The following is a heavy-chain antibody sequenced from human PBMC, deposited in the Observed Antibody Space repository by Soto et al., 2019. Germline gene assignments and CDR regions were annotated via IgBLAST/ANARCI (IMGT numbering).Heavy chain of an antibody. CDR1: GFTFSSSA. CDR3: ARCTVDTIVTSGWCHYLDP. CDR2: VSGSGGTT. D-gene: IGHD6-19*01. J-gene: IGHJ5*02. Sequence: EVQLLDSGGGLVQPGGSLRLSCAASGFTFSSSAMSWVRQAPGKGLEWVSAVSGSGGTTYYADSVRGRFTISRDNSKNTLYLQMNSPGAEDAAIYFCARCTVDTIVTSGWCHYLDPWGQGTLVTVSS. V-gene: IGHV3-23*01.